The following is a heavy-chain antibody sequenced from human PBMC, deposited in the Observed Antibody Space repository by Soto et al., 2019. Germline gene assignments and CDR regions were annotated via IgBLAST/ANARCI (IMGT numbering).Heavy chain of an antibody. CDR1: GGSFSSYY. CDR3: ARELAEAARSLDF. Sequence: SETLSLTCTVAGGSFSSYYWSWIRQPAGKGLEWIGRIYTSGITNYNPSLKSRVTMSVDTSSKQFSLNMTSVTAADTAVYFCARELAEAARSLDFWGLGTLVTVSS. V-gene: IGHV4-4*07. J-gene: IGHJ4*02. D-gene: IGHD6-6*01. CDR2: IYTSGIT.